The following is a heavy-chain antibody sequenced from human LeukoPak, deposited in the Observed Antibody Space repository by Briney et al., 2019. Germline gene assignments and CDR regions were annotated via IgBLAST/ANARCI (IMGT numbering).Heavy chain of an antibody. V-gene: IGHV4-59*01. CDR2: IFSSGAT. Sequence: PSETLSLTCTVVGDSMDVYYCTRLRQAPGKGLEWIGYIFSSGATNYNRSLKSRVTILIDTSKKNFSPTLKSVTAADTAIYYCARLYYPDRGQWYYYDSWGQGTLVTVSS. D-gene: IGHD3-16*01. CDR1: GDSMDVYY. CDR3: ARLYYPDRGQWYYYDS. J-gene: IGHJ4*02.